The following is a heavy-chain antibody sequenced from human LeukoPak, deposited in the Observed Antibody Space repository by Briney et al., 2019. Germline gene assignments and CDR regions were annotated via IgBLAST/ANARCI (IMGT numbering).Heavy chain of an antibody. D-gene: IGHD2/OR15-2a*01. CDR2: IYYSGST. Sequence: ASETLSLTCTVSGGSISSYYWSLIRQPPGKGLEWIGYIYYSGSTNYYPSLKSRVTISVDTSKNQFSLKLSSVTAADTAVYYCARVSRILYYFDYWGQGTLVTVSS. CDR1: GGSISSYY. V-gene: IGHV4-59*01. CDR3: ARVSRILYYFDY. J-gene: IGHJ4*02.